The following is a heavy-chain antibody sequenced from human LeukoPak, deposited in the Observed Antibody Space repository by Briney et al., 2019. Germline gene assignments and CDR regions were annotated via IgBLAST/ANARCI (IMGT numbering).Heavy chain of an antibody. CDR3: ARGRSGYYYYGSAYAFDI. CDR1: GYTFTSYD. CDR2: MNPNSGNT. V-gene: IGHV1-8*01. D-gene: IGHD3-10*01. J-gene: IGHJ3*02. Sequence: ASVKVSCKASGYTFTSYDINWVRQATGQGLEWMGWMNPNSGNTGYAQKFQGRVTMTRNTSISTAYMELSSLRSEDTAVYYCARGRSGYYYYGSAYAFDIWGRGTMVTVSS.